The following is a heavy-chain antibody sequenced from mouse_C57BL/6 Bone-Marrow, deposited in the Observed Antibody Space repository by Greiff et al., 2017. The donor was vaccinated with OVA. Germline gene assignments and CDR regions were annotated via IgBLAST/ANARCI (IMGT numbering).Heavy chain of an antibody. J-gene: IGHJ3*01. D-gene: IGHD3-2*02. CDR2: INPSSGYT. CDR1: GYTFTSYW. Sequence: VKLMESGAELAKPGASVKLSCKASGYTFTSYWMHWVKQRHGQGLEWIGYINPSSGYTKYNQKFKDKATLTADKSSSTAYMQLSSLTYEDAAVYYCARQLRLPWLAYWGQGTLVTVSA. V-gene: IGHV1-7*01. CDR3: ARQLRLPWLAY.